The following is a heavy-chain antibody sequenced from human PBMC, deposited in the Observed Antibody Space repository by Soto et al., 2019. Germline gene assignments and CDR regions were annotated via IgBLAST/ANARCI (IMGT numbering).Heavy chain of an antibody. CDR1: GGTFSSYS. V-gene: IGHV1-69*02. CDR3: ARGGAVVVPGAVDRHTWFDP. J-gene: IGHJ5*02. D-gene: IGHD2-2*01. CDR2: VIPILGMA. Sequence: QVQLVQSGAEVKKPGSSVKVSCEASGGTFSSYSFSWVRQAPGQGLEWMGRVIPILGMANYAQKFQGRVTITADKSTSTVSIALSSLRAEDTAVYYCARGGAVVVPGAVDRHTWFDPWGQGTLVTVSS.